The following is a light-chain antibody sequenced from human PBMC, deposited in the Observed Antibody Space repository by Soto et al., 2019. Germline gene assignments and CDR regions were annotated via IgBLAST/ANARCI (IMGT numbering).Light chain of an antibody. CDR2: EVS. CDR1: SSDVGSYNL. CDR3: AAWDDSLNGYV. Sequence: QSVLTQPASVSGSPGQPITISCTGTSSDVGSYNLVSWYQQHPGKAPKLMIYEVSNRPSGVPDRFSGSKSGTSASLAISGLQSEDEADYYCAAWDDSLNGYVFGTGTKV. J-gene: IGLJ1*01. V-gene: IGLV2-14*02.